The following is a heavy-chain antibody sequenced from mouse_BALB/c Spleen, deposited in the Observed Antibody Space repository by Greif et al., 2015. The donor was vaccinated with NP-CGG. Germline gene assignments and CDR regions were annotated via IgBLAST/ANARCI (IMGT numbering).Heavy chain of an antibody. J-gene: IGHJ2*01. CDR2: INPSTGYT. CDR3: ARSERY. V-gene: IGHV1-7*01. CDR1: GYTFTSYW. Sequence: QVHVKQSGAELAKPGASVKMSCKASGYTFTSYWMHWVKQRPGQGLEWIGYINPSTGYTEYNQKFKDKATLTADKSSSTAYMQLSSLTSEDSAVYYCARSERYWGQGTTLTVSS.